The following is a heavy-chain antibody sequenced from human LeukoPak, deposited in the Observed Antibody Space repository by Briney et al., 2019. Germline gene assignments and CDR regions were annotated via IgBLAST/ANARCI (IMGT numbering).Heavy chain of an antibody. V-gene: IGHV1-69*13. CDR1: GGTFSSYA. J-gene: IGHJ4*02. D-gene: IGHD1-26*01. Sequence: GASVKVSCKASGGTFSSYAISWVRQAPGQGLEWMGGTIPIFGTANYAQKFQGRVTITADESTSTAYMELSSLRSEDTAVYYCARAGADDGNYFDYWGQGTLVTVSS. CDR2: TIPIFGTA. CDR3: ARAGADDGNYFDY.